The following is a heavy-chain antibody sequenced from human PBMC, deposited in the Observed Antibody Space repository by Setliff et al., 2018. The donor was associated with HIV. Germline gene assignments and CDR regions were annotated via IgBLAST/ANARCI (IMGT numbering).Heavy chain of an antibody. V-gene: IGHV4-61*02. CDR3: ARDFKRYNSPCRFDP. J-gene: IGHJ5*02. Sequence: PSETLSLTCTVSRGSISSGTYYWTWIRQPAGKGLEWIGRIAKTGSTNYNPSLKSRLTISMDTSKNQFSLKLNSVTAADTAVYYCARDFKRYNSPCRFDPWGPGTLVTVSS. CDR1: RGSISSGTYY. D-gene: IGHD5-12*01. CDR2: IAKTGST.